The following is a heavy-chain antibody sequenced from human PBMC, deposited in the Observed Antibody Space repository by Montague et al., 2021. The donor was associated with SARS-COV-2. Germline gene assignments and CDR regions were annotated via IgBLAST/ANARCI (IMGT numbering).Heavy chain of an antibody. Sequence: SLRLSCAASGFTFSSYAMSWVRQAPGKELEWVSVIYSGGSSTYYADSVKGRFTISRDNSKNTLYLQMNSLRAEDTAVYYCAKDAYIVGATTPSYYYYYGMDVWGQGTTVTVSS. CDR3: AKDAYIVGATTPSYYYYYGMDV. V-gene: IGHV3-23*03. J-gene: IGHJ6*02. CDR1: GFTFSSYA. D-gene: IGHD1-26*01. CDR2: IYSGGSST.